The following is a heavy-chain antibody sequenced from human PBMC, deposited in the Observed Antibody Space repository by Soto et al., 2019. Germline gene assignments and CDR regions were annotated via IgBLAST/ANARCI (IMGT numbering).Heavy chain of an antibody. CDR1: GCCITSSNYS. CDR2: IYSSGTA. J-gene: IGHJ4*02. V-gene: IGHV4-30-4*01. CDR3: DRELRGYSYGPGEVY. Sequence: TLSVACTVSGCCITSSNYSWSWSRQSPGEGLEWIGHIYSSGTAYYNPSLMSRVSMSIDTSKNHFSLNLNYVTVADTAVYFCDRELRGYSYGPGEVYWGRGTLGTVSS. D-gene: IGHD5-18*01.